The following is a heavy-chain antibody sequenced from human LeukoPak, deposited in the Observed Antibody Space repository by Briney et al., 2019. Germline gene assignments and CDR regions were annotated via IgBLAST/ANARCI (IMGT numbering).Heavy chain of an antibody. CDR3: ARGGGGGNFYYYYYGMDV. V-gene: IGHV4-59*01. D-gene: IGHD4-23*01. CDR1: GGSISSYY. J-gene: IGHJ6*02. Sequence: PWETLSLTCTVSGGSISSYYWSWIRQPPGKGLELIGYIYYSGSTNYNPSLKSRLTISVDTSKNQFSLKLSSVTAADTAVYYCARGGGGGNFYYYYYGMDVWGQGTTVTVSS. CDR2: IYYSGST.